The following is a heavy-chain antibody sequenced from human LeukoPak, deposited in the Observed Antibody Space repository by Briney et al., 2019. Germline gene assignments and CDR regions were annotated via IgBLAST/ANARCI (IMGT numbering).Heavy chain of an antibody. D-gene: IGHD6-19*01. V-gene: IGHV4-59*08. CDR1: GGSISSYY. CDR3: ASSYSSGWYYYFDY. Sequence: SETLSLTCTVAGGSISSYYWSWIRQPPGKGLEWIGYIYYSGSTNYNPSLKSRVTISVDTSKNQFSLKLSSVTAADTAVYYCASSYSSGWYYYFDYWGQRTLVTVSS. CDR2: IYYSGST. J-gene: IGHJ4*02.